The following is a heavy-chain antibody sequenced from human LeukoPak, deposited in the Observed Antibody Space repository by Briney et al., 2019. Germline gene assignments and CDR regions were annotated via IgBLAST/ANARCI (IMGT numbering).Heavy chain of an antibody. J-gene: IGHJ4*02. D-gene: IGHD6-19*01. CDR1: GYTFINYG. Sequence: GASVKVSCKASGYTFINYGITWVRQDPGQGLEWMGWISGFNGNTNYAQKIQGRVTMTRDTATSTVYMELRGLRNDDTAVYYCARSQYATGWYEPYYFDSWGQGSLVTVSS. V-gene: IGHV1-18*01. CDR3: ARSQYATGWYEPYYFDS. CDR2: ISGFNGNT.